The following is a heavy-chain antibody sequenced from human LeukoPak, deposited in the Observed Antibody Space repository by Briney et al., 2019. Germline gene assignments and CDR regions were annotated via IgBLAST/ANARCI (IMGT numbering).Heavy chain of an antibody. CDR3: ARGGSTWIQLYDWFDP. Sequence: SETLSLTCAVYGGSFSGYYWSWIRQPPGKGLEWIGEINHSGSTNYNPSLESRVTISVDTSKNQFSLKLSSVTAADTAVYYCARGGSTWIQLYDWFDPWGQGTLVTVSS. CDR2: INHSGST. V-gene: IGHV4-34*01. D-gene: IGHD5-18*01. J-gene: IGHJ5*02. CDR1: GGSFSGYY.